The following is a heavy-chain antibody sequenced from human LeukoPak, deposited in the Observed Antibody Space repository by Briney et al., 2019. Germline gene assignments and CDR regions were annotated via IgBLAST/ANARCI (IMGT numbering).Heavy chain of an antibody. J-gene: IGHJ6*03. CDR1: GGSISSYY. Sequence: SETLSLTCTVSGGSISSYYWSWVRQPPGKGLEWMGYIYYSGSTNYNPSLKRRVTISVDTSKNQFSLKLSSVTAADTAVYYCARERSEMATIYYYYYMDVWGKGTTVTVSS. CDR3: ARERSEMATIYYYYYMDV. D-gene: IGHD5-24*01. CDR2: IYYSGST. V-gene: IGHV4-59*01.